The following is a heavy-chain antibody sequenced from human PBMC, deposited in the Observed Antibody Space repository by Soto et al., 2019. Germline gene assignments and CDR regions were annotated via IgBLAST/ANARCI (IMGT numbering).Heavy chain of an antibody. J-gene: IGHJ3*02. CDR2: IYYSGST. D-gene: IGHD6-19*01. Sequence: SETLSLTCTVSGGSISSYYWSWIRQPPGKGLEWIGYIYYSGSTNYNPSLKSRVTISVDTSKNQFSLKLSSVTAADTAVYYCARDSRSRAVAGHDAFDIWGQGTMVTVSS. CDR3: ARDSRSRAVAGHDAFDI. CDR1: GGSISSYY. V-gene: IGHV4-59*01.